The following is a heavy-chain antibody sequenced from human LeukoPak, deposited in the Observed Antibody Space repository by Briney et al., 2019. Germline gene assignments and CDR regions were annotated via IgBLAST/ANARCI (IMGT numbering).Heavy chain of an antibody. J-gene: IGHJ4*02. CDR3: ARETLAAAGIFDY. CDR1: GGSINSSSYY. V-gene: IGHV4-39*07. D-gene: IGHD6-13*01. Sequence: PSETLSLTCTVSGGSINSSSYYWGWIRQPPGKGLEWIGSIYYSGSTYYNPSLKSRVTISVDRSKNQFSLKLSSVTAADTAVYYCARETLAAAGIFDYWGQGTLVTVSS. CDR2: IYYSGST.